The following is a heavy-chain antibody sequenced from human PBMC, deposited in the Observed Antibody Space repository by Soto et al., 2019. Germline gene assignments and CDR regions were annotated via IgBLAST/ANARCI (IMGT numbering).Heavy chain of an antibody. CDR3: TKDRQSIIIPSAIGYFDF. Sequence: QVQLVESGGGVVQPGRSLRLSGAASGFTFSAYAMHWVRQAPGKGLEWVAVISYDGSNKYYAVSVKDRFSISRDKDTLFLQMNSLRPEDTAVYFCTKDRQSIIIPSAIGYFDFWGQGSLVTVSS. CDR2: ISYDGSNK. D-gene: IGHD1-20*01. J-gene: IGHJ4*02. CDR1: GFTFSAYA. V-gene: IGHV3-30*18.